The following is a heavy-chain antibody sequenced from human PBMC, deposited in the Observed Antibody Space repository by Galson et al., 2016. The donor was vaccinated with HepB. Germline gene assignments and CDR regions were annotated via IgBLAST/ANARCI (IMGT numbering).Heavy chain of an antibody. V-gene: IGHV3-11*04. CDR2: ISRGGRDT. D-gene: IGHD6-25*01. J-gene: IGHJ4*02. Sequence: SLRLSCAASGFTFSDFYMAWIRQAPGKGLEYVSHISRGGRDTYYADSVKGRFTISSDNAKKSLYLQMNSLRAEDTAVYYCARDRTSRAALDYWGQGTLVTVSS. CDR1: GFTFSDFY. CDR3: ARDRTSRAALDY.